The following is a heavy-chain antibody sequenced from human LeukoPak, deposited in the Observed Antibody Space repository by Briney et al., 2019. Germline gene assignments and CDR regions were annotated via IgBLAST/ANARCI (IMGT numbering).Heavy chain of an antibody. CDR3: TRDWDYSSGWYSSQDY. CDR2: IRSKAYGGTT. D-gene: IGHD6-19*01. J-gene: IGHJ4*02. Sequence: PGGSLRLSCTASGFTFGDYAMSWVRQAPGRGVKWVGFIRSKAYGGTTEYAASVKGRFTISRDDSKSIAYLQMNSLKTEDTAVYYCTRDWDYSSGWYSSQDYWGQGTLVTVSS. CDR1: GFTFGDYA. V-gene: IGHV3-49*04.